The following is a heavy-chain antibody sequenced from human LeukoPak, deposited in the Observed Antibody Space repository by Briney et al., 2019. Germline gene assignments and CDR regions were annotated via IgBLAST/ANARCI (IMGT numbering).Heavy chain of an antibody. CDR3: ARDVLGGFDY. D-gene: IGHD2-8*01. J-gene: IGHJ4*02. CDR1: GFTFSSYW. V-gene: IGHV3-7*04. Sequence: PGRSLRLSCAASGFTFSSYWMSWVRQAPGKGLEWVANIKQDGSEKYYVDPVKGRSTISRDNAKNSLYLQMNSLRAEDTAVYYCARDVLGGFDYWGQGTLVTVSS. CDR2: IKQDGSEK.